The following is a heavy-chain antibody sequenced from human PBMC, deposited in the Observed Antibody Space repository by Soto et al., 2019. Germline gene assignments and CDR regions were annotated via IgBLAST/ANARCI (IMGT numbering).Heavy chain of an antibody. Sequence: QLQLQESGSGLVKPSQTLSLTCAVSGGSISSGGYSWSWIRQPPGKGLEWVGYIYHSGSTYYNPSLKSRLTIPIDRSKHQFSLKLSSVTAADTAVYYCTRSSSTVTTLDYWGQGTLVTVSS. CDR1: GGSISSGGYS. CDR3: TRSSSTVTTLDY. J-gene: IGHJ4*02. V-gene: IGHV4-30-2*01. CDR2: IYHSGST. D-gene: IGHD2-2*01.